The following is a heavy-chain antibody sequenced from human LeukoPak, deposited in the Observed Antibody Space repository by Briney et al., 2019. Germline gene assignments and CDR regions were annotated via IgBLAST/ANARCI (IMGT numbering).Heavy chain of an antibody. Sequence: ASVKVSCKASGYTFTGYYMHWVRQAPGQGLEWMGWINPNSGNTGYAQKFQGRVTMTRNTSISTAYMELSSLRSEDTAVYYCARVKGRFGRFLEWLPYYYGMDVWGQGTTVTVSS. CDR1: GYTFTGYY. V-gene: IGHV1-8*02. CDR3: ARVKGRFGRFLEWLPYYYGMDV. D-gene: IGHD3-3*01. J-gene: IGHJ6*02. CDR2: INPNSGNT.